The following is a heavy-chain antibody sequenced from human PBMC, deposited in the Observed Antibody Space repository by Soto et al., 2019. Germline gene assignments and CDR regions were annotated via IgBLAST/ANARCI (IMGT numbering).Heavy chain of an antibody. Sequence: EVQLVESGGGLIQPGGSLRLSCAASGFTVSNHYMSWVRQAPGKGLEWVSVVYSDGSTYYADSVKGRFTISRDNSKNTVYLQMNSLRAEDTAVYYCARGATVLTPKSDDYWGQGTLVTVSS. D-gene: IGHD2-8*01. CDR2: VYSDGST. CDR3: ARGATVLTPKSDDY. V-gene: IGHV3-53*01. J-gene: IGHJ4*02. CDR1: GFTVSNHY.